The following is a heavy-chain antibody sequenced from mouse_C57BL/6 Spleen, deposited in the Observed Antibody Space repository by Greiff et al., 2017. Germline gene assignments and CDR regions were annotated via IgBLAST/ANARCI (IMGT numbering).Heavy chain of an antibody. CDR1: GFTFSSYG. J-gene: IGHJ4*01. V-gene: IGHV5-6*01. Sequence: EVQLVESGGDLVKPGGSLKLSCAASGFTFSSYGMSWVRQTPDKRLEWVATISSGGSYTYYPDSVKGRFTISTDNAKNTLYLQMGSLKSKDTAMYYCARRDENLMWYAMDYWGQGTSVTVTS. CDR2: ISSGGSYT. CDR3: ARRDENLMWYAMDY.